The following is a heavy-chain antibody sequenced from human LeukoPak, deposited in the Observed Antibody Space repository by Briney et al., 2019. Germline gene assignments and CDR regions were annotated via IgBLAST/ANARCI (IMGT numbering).Heavy chain of an antibody. J-gene: IGHJ4*02. V-gene: IGHV4-34*01. Sequence: PSETLSLTCTVSGGSINSHYWSWIRQPPGKGLEWIGEINHSGSTKYNPPLKSRVTISVDTSKNQFSLKLSSVTAADTAVYYCARGLAVAGTILDYWGQGTLVTVSS. CDR3: ARGLAVAGTILDY. CDR2: INHSGST. CDR1: GGSINSHY. D-gene: IGHD6-19*01.